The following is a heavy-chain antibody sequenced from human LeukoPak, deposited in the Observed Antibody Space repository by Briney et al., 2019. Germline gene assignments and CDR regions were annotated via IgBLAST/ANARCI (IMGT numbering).Heavy chain of an antibody. CDR3: AKPHIAVAGTYYYYMDV. Sequence: GGSLRLSCAASGYTFNSYAMSWVRQAPGKGLEWVSAISGSGGSTYYADSVKGRFTISRDNSKNTLYLQMNSLRAEDTAVYYCAKPHIAVAGTYYYYMDVWGKGTTVTVSS. V-gene: IGHV3-23*01. CDR2: ISGSGGST. J-gene: IGHJ6*03. CDR1: GYTFNSYA. D-gene: IGHD6-19*01.